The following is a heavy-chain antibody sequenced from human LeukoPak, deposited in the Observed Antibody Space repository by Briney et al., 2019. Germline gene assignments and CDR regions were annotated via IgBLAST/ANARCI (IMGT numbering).Heavy chain of an antibody. D-gene: IGHD5-12*01. CDR1: GFTFGDYG. V-gene: IGHV3-7*01. CDR2: INQDGSEK. Sequence: PGRSLRLSCTTSGFTFGDYGMSWVRQAPGKGLEWVANINQDGSEKWFVDSVKGRFTISRDNSKSTLHLQMHGLRAEDTAVYYCARDPLDISRWTNAFDIWGQGTTVIVS. CDR3: ARDPLDISRWTNAFDI. J-gene: IGHJ3*02.